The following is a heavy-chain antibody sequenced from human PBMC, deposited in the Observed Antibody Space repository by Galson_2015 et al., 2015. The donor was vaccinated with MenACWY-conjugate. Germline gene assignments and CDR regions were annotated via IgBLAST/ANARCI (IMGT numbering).Heavy chain of an antibody. J-gene: IGHJ6*03. CDR1: GYTFTNYY. Sequence: SVKVSCKASGYTFTNYYIHWVRQAPGLGLEWMGVVKPSGGHPIQEQKFQGRVTMTSDTSTSTVYMEVRSLGSDDTAIYYCARAAYCTHYCYYYYYMDVWGKGTTVTVSS. V-gene: IGHV1-46*01. CDR3: ARAAYCTHYCYYYYYMDV. CDR2: VKPSGGHP. D-gene: IGHD2-8*01.